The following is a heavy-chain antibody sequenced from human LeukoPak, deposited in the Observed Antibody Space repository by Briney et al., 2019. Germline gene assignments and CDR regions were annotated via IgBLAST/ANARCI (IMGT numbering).Heavy chain of an antibody. V-gene: IGHV5-51*01. Sequence: GESLKISCKGSGYSFTSYWIGWVRQLPGKGLEWMGIIYPGDSDTRYSPSFQGQVTISADKSISTAYLQWSSLKASDTAMYYCATSGYCSSTSCSSLGYWGQGTLVTVSS. CDR3: ATSGYCSSTSCSSLGY. D-gene: IGHD2-2*01. J-gene: IGHJ4*02. CDR2: IYPGDSDT. CDR1: GYSFTSYW.